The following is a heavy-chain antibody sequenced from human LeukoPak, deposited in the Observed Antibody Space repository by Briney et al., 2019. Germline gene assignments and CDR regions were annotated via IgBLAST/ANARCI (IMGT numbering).Heavy chain of an antibody. CDR3: ARSDYGGNSAAFGV. J-gene: IGHJ3*01. CDR2: IYSSGNT. Sequence: PSETLSLTCTVSGGSINSYYWNWIRQPPGKGLEWIGYIYSSGNTYYSPSLESRLTISLDTSKNQFSLQLSSVTAADTAVYYCARSDYGGNSAAFGVWGQGTMVTVSS. V-gene: IGHV4-59*01. CDR1: GGSINSYY. D-gene: IGHD4-23*01.